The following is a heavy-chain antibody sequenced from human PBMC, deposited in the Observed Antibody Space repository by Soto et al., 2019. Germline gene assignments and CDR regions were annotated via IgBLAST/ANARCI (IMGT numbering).Heavy chain of an antibody. V-gene: IGHV3-74*01. CDR3: TRGPRPSSAGTGAY. D-gene: IGHD6-13*01. CDR1: GFAFDSYW. CDR2: IDYDGTTT. Sequence: EVQLVESGGGLVQPGGSLRLSCVASGFAFDSYWMHWVRQVTGEGPVWVSRIDYDGTTTTYTDSVKGRFTISRDNAKNTLYLQMNSVRVEDTAVYYCTRGPRPSSAGTGAYWGQGTLVTVAS. J-gene: IGHJ4*02.